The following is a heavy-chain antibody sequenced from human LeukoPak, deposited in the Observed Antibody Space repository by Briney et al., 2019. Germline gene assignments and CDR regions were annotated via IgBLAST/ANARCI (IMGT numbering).Heavy chain of an antibody. J-gene: IGHJ5*02. CDR3: AREGYNWNDAGISPWFDP. V-gene: IGHV4-61*08. CDR1: GGSISSGDYY. D-gene: IGHD1-20*01. CDR2: IYYSGST. Sequence: PSETLSLTCTVSGGSISSGDYYWSWIRQPPGKGLEWIGYIYYSGSTNYNPSLKSRVTISVDTSKNQFSLKLSSVTAADTAVYYCAREGYNWNDAGISPWFDPWGQGTLVTVSS.